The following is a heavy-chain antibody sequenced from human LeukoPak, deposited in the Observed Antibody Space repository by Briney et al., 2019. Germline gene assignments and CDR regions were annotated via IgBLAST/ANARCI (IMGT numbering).Heavy chain of an antibody. CDR2: IRGGGSGSGSGV. V-gene: IGHV3-48*04. CDR3: ARDDNWGFDY. D-gene: IGHD7-27*01. CDR1: GFTFSDYP. J-gene: IGHJ4*02. Sequence: AGSLRFSCAASGFTFSDYPMNWVRQAPGKGLEWISNIRGGGSGSGSGVYDADSVRGRFTISRDAAKTSLFLQMNSLRADDTAFYYCARDDNWGFDYWGQGALVTVSS.